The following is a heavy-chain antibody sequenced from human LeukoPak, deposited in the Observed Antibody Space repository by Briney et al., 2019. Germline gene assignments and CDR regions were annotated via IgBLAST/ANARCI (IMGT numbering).Heavy chain of an antibody. D-gene: IGHD2-15*01. V-gene: IGHV3-30*02. CDR3: AKDVADIVVVVAATQVDYYMDV. Sequence: GGSLRLSCAASGFTFSSYGMHWVRQAPGKGLEWVAFIRYDGSNKYYADSVKGRFTISRDNSKNTLYLQMNSLRAEDTAVYYCAKDVADIVVVVAATQVDYYMDVWGKGTTVTVSS. CDR1: GFTFSSYG. CDR2: IRYDGSNK. J-gene: IGHJ6*03.